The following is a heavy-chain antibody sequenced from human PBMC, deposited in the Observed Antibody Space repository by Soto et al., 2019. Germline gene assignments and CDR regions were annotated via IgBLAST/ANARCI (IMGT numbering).Heavy chain of an antibody. J-gene: IGHJ3*02. CDR1: GFIFREYA. CDR2: VGGRGGGI. CDR3: AKDSFSRNGIHDPFDI. D-gene: IGHD2-8*01. Sequence: EAQLLESGGGLVQPGGSLRLSCAASGFIFREYAMSWVRQAPGKGLEWVSVVGGRGGGIYYADSVRGRFIVSRDDSSDTLYLQMDRLRVEDTAIYYCAKDSFSRNGIHDPFDIWGQGTMVTVSS. V-gene: IGHV3-23*01.